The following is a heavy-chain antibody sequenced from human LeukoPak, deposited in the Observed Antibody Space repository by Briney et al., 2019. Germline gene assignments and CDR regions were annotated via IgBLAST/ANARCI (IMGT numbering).Heavy chain of an antibody. J-gene: IGHJ6*02. CDR3: ARADPTNYYGMDV. CDR1: GLSLSSNY. V-gene: IGHV3-66*01. D-gene: IGHD5-12*01. Sequence: GGSLRLSCVASGLSLSSNYMSWVRQAPGKGLEWGSVIYSGGSTYYADSVKGRFTISRDNSKNTLYLQMNSLRAEDTAVYYCARADPTNYYGMDVWGQGTTVTVSS. CDR2: IYSGGST.